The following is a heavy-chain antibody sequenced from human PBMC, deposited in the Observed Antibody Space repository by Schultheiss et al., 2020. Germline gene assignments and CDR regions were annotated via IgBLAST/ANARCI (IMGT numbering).Heavy chain of an antibody. CDR3: AKDREIAVAGLEIDY. J-gene: IGHJ4*02. D-gene: IGHD6-19*01. Sequence: GSLRLSCAASGFTFSSYEMNWVRQAPGKGLEWVSAISGSGGSTYYADSVKGRFTISRDNSKNTLYLQMNSLRAEDTAVYYCAKDREIAVAGLEIDYWGQGTLVTVSS. CDR2: ISGSGGST. CDR1: GFTFSSYE. V-gene: IGHV3-23*01.